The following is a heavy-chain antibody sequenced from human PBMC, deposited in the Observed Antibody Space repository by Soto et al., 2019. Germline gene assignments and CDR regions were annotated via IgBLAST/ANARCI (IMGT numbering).Heavy chain of an antibody. CDR3: TRGPPRVQWFDP. V-gene: IGHV4-61*01. D-gene: IGHD1-1*01. CDR2: IYFTGRT. Sequence: XTLSLPCTVSGGALSSGTYYWSWIRQPPGKGLEWIGHIYFTGRTNYNPSLKSRVTMSLDTSRNQFSLKLSSLTAADTAVYYCTRGPPRVQWFDPWGLGTLGTVSS. CDR1: GGALSSGTYY. J-gene: IGHJ5*02.